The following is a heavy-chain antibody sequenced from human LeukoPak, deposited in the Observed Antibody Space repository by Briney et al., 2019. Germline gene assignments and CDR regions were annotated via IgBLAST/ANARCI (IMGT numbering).Heavy chain of an antibody. D-gene: IGHD3-10*01. CDR2: INHSGST. J-gene: IGHJ6*03. CDR3: ARALIWFGERTNYMDV. Sequence: SETLSLTCAVYGGSFSGYSWSWIRQPPGKGLEWIGEINHSGSTNYNPSLQSRVTISLDTSKSQFSLRLSSVTAADTAMYYCARALIWFGERTNYMDVWGKGTTVTVSS. CDR1: GGSFSGYS. V-gene: IGHV4-34*01.